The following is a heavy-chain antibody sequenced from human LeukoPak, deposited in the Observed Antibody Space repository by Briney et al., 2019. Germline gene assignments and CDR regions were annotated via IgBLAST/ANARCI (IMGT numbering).Heavy chain of an antibody. CDR1: GDSVSSNSAA. CDR2: TYYRSKWYN. J-gene: IGHJ5*02. D-gene: IGHD6-19*01. Sequence: SQTLSLTCAISGDSVSSNSAAWNWIRQSPSRGLEWLGRTYYRSKWYNDYAVSVKSRITINPDTSKNQFSLQLNSVTPEDTAVYYCARETGRIGIAVAGTNWFDPWGQGTLVTVSS. CDR3: ARETGRIGIAVAGTNWFDP. V-gene: IGHV6-1*01.